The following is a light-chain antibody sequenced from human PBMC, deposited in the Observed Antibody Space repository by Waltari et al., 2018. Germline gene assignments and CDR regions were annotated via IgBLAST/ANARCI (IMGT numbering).Light chain of an antibody. Sequence: QSALTQPPSASGSPGQSVTISCTGTSSDVGGYNYVSWYQQHPGKAPKLMIYEGSKRPSGVPDLFSGSKSANTASRTVSGLQAEDEADYYCSSDAGSNKRVFGTGTKVTVL. CDR2: EGS. V-gene: IGLV2-8*01. J-gene: IGLJ1*01. CDR1: SSDVGGYNY. CDR3: SSDAGSNKRV.